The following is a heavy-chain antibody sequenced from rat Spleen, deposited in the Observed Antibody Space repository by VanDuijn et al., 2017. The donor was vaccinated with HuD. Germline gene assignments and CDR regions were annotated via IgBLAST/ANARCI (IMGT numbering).Heavy chain of an antibody. CDR2: IWNVGGT. D-gene: IGHD1-9*01. CDR1: GFSLTTYN. Sequence: QVHLKESGPGLVQSSQTLSLTCTVAGFSLTTYNVHWVRQPPGKGLEWMGVIWNVGGTRYNSAFKSRLSISKDTSKSQVFLKMNSLQTEDTATYYCARMAATGIPLDYWGQGVMVTVSS. CDR3: ARMAATGIPLDY. V-gene: IGHV2-41*01. J-gene: IGHJ2*01.